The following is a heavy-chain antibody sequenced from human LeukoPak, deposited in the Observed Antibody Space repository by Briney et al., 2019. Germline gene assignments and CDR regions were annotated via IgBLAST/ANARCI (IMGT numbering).Heavy chain of an antibody. CDR1: GFTFSSYS. D-gene: IGHD5-18*01. CDR3: ARDQYSYAHAAH. V-gene: IGHV3-21*01. J-gene: IGHJ4*02. Sequence: GGSLGLSCAASGFTFSSYSMNWVRQAPGKGLEWVSSISSSSTYIYHADSVKGRFTISRDNSKNTLHLQMNSLRAEDTAVYYCARDQYSYAHAAHWGQGTLVTVSS. CDR2: ISSSSTYI.